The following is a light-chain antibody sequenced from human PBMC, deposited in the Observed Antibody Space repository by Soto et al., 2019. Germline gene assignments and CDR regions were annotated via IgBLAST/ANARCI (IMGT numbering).Light chain of an antibody. CDR2: AAS. CDR3: QESYSTPSVT. CDR1: QSISAY. J-gene: IGKJ3*01. V-gene: IGKV1-39*01. Sequence: DIQMTQSPSSMSASVGDRVTITCRASQSISAYLNWYQQKPGKAPKLLIYAASSLQSGVPSRFSGSGSGTDFTLTISSLQPEDFATYYCQESYSTPSVTCVPGTKVDIK.